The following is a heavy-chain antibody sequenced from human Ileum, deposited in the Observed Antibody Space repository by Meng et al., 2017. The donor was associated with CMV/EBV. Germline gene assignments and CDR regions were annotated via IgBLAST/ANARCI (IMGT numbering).Heavy chain of an antibody. CDR1: GFSFPTNVG. D-gene: IGHD6-19*01. CDR3: AYRRGGGSGWNWFGP. CDR2: IYWDDDK. Sequence: QDPLKASVPPLVKPTQPPALHCTFSGFSFPTNVGVGWVRRPPGKALGWVAMIYWDDDKDYSSSLKSRLTILKDNPKNQVVLIMTEMGPADTAPYFCAYRRGGGSGWNWFGPWGQGLLVTVSS. V-gene: IGHV2-5*02. J-gene: IGHJ5*02.